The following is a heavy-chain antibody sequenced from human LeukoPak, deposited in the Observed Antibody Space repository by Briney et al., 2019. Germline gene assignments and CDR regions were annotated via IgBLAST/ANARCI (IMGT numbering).Heavy chain of an antibody. V-gene: IGHV4-39*07. CDR2: MYYSGST. Sequence: PSETLSLTCTVSGGSISSSGYYWGWIRQPPGKGLEWIGSMYYSGSTNYNPSVKSRVTISADTSKNQFSLKLSSVTAADTAVYYCAGRGLTETSGTLDCWGPGTLVTVSS. CDR1: GGSISSSGYY. J-gene: IGHJ4*02. CDR3: AGRGLTETSGTLDC. D-gene: IGHD3-10*01.